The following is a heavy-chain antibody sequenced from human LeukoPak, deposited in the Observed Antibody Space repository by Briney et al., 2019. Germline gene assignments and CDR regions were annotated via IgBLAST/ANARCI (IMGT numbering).Heavy chain of an antibody. Sequence: ASVKVSCKASGYTFTGYYMHWVRQAPGQGLEWMGWINPNSGGTNYAQKFQGRVTMTRDTSISTAYMELSRLRSDDTAVYYCARARIAARIAERGWFDPWGQGTLVTVSS. CDR2: INPNSGGT. D-gene: IGHD6-6*01. CDR3: ARARIAARIAERGWFDP. J-gene: IGHJ5*02. V-gene: IGHV1-2*02. CDR1: GYTFTGYY.